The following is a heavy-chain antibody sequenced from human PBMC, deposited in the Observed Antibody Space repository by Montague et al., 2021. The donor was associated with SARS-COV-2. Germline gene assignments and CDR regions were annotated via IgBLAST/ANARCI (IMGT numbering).Heavy chain of an antibody. CDR2: IYYSGTT. CDR3: ARTVDSRSAGIFQH. V-gene: IGHV4-39*01. CDR1: GASISSGSYY. D-gene: IGHD5-12*01. J-gene: IGHJ1*01. Sequence: SETLSLTCTVSGASISSGSYYWGWIRQSPGKGLEWIASIYYSGTTYYNPSLKSRVDISVDTTRNQFSLRLSSVTAADTAVYYCARTVDSRSAGIFQHWGQGTLVTVSS.